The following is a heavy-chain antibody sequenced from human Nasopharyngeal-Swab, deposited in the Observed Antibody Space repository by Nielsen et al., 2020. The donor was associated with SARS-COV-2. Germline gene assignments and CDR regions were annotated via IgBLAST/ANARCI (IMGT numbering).Heavy chain of an antibody. CDR3: ARAGSSGWYYYFDY. CDR1: GFTFSSYS. J-gene: IGHJ4*02. Sequence: GESLKISCAASGFTFSSYSMNWVRQAPGKGLEWVSSISSSSSYIYYADSVKGRFTISRDNAKNSLYLQMNSLRAEDTAVYYCARAGSSGWYYYFDYWGQGTLVTVSS. D-gene: IGHD6-19*01. V-gene: IGHV3-21*01. CDR2: ISSSSSYI.